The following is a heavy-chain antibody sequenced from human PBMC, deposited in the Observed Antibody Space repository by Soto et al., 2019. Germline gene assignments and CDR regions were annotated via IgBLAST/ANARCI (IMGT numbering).Heavy chain of an antibody. D-gene: IGHD1-1*01. Sequence: QVQLVQSGAEVKKPGSSVKVSCKASVGTFSSYTISWVRQAPGQGLEWMGRIIPILGIANYAQKFQGRVTITADKSTSTAYMELSSLRSEDTAVYYCASGRRALVTDAFDIWGQGTMVTVSS. V-gene: IGHV1-69*02. CDR1: VGTFSSYT. J-gene: IGHJ3*02. CDR3: ASGRRALVTDAFDI. CDR2: IIPILGIA.